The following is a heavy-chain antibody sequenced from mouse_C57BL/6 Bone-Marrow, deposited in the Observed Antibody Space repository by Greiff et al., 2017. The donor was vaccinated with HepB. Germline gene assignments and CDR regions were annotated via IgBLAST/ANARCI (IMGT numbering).Heavy chain of an antibody. CDR2: ILPGSGST. V-gene: IGHV1-9*01. D-gene: IGHD1-1*01. Sequence: VKLQESGAELMKPGASVKLSCKATGYTFTGYWIEWVKQRPGHGLEWIGEILPGSGSTNYNEKFKGKATFTADTSSNTAYMQLSSLTTEDSAIYYCARRRVSVVAGGYYFDYWGQGTTLTVSS. J-gene: IGHJ2*01. CDR3: ARRRVSVVAGGYYFDY. CDR1: GYTFTGYW.